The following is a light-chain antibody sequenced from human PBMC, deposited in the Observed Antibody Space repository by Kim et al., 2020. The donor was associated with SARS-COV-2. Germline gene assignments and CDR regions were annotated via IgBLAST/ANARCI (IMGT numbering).Light chain of an antibody. CDR1: QSISTY. CDR3: QQTYITPPT. Sequence: DIQMTQSPSSLSPSVGDRVTITCRATQSISTYLNWYQQKPGKAPKLLIYAASTLQSGVPPRFSGSRSGTDFTLTIRSLQPEDFATYYCQQTYITPPTFGQGTKVDIK. J-gene: IGKJ1*01. V-gene: IGKV1-39*01. CDR2: AAS.